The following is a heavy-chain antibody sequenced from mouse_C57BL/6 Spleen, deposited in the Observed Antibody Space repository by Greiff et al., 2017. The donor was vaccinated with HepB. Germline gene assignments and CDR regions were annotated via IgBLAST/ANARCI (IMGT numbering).Heavy chain of an antibody. CDR3: ARYNYYEGYFDY. J-gene: IGHJ2*01. V-gene: IGHV5-17*01. CDR1: GFTFSDYG. CDR2: ISSGSSTI. Sequence: EVQLVQSGGGLVKPGGSLKLSCAASGFTFSDYGMHWVRQAPEKGLEWVAYISSGSSTIYYEDKVKGRFTISRDKAKNTLFLQMTSLSAEDTAMYYGARYNYYEGYFDYWGQGTTLTVSS. D-gene: IGHD2-4*01.